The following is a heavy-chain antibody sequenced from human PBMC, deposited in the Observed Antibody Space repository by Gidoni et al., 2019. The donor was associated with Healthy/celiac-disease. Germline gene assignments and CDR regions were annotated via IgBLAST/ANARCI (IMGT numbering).Heavy chain of an antibody. CDR2: ISSSGSTI. V-gene: IGHV3-11*01. Sequence: QVQLVESGGGLVKPGGSLRLSCAASGFTFRDYYMSWIRQAPGKGLDWVSYISSSGSTIYYADSVKGRFTISRDNAKNSLYLQMNSLRAEDTAVYYCARDLQLSNYYYYGMDVWGQGTTVTVSS. CDR3: ARDLQLSNYYYYGMDV. J-gene: IGHJ6*02. D-gene: IGHD2-2*01. CDR1: GFTFRDYY.